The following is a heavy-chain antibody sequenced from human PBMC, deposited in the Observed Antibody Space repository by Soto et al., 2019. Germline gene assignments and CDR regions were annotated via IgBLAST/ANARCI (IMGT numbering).Heavy chain of an antibody. CDR3: AKSPVRGLGGYFDD. CDR2: ISGGGGRT. CDR1: GFTLSSYA. J-gene: IGHJ4*02. Sequence: EVQLLESGGGLVQPGGSLRLSFAASGFTLSSYAMSWVRQAPGKGLEWVSTISGGGGRTYYVDSVKGRFTISGDNSKNPLYLQMDGLRAEDTSVYYCAKSPVRGLGGYFDDWGRGSLVTVSS. V-gene: IGHV3-23*01. D-gene: IGHD3-10*02.